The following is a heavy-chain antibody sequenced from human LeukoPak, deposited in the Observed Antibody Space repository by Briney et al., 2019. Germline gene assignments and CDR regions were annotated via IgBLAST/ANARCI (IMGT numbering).Heavy chain of an antibody. CDR3: AKDGGLRWQDYYMDV. Sequence: GGSLRLSCAASGFTFSSYGMHWVRQAPGKGLEWVAFIRYDGSNKYYADSVKGRFTISRDNSKNTLYLQMNSLRAEDTAVYYCAKDGGLRWQDYYMDVWGKGTTVTISS. V-gene: IGHV3-30*02. CDR1: GFTFSSYG. D-gene: IGHD4-23*01. J-gene: IGHJ6*03. CDR2: IRYDGSNK.